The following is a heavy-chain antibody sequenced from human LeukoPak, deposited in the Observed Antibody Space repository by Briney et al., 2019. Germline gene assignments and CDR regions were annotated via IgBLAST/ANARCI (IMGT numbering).Heavy chain of an antibody. Sequence: SETLSLTCTVSGGSISSDYWSWIRQAPGKGLEWIGNIYHSRSTTYNPSLKSRVIRSVDTSKDQCSLKLSSVTAADRAVYYCAKWSPRYCNGCSCYSFDYWGQGTLVTVSS. J-gene: IGHJ4*02. CDR3: AKWSPRYCNGCSCYSFDY. CDR1: GGSISSDY. D-gene: IGHD2-15*01. V-gene: IGHV4-59*01. CDR2: IYHSRST.